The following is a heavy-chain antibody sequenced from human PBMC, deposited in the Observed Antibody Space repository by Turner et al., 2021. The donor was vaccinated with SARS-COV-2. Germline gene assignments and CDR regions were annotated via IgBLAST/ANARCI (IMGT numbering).Heavy chain of an antibody. D-gene: IGHD2-15*01. CDR1: GFTFSSYG. CDR2: IWYDGSNK. CDR3: AREEGIYCSGGSCYSLDY. V-gene: IGHV3-33*01. Sequence: QVQLVESGGGVVQPGRSLRLSCAASGFTFSSYGMHWVRQAAGKGLEWGAVIWYDGSNKYYADSVKGRFTISRDNSKNTLYLQMNSLRAEDTAVYYCAREEGIYCSGGSCYSLDYWGQGTLVTVSS. J-gene: IGHJ4*02.